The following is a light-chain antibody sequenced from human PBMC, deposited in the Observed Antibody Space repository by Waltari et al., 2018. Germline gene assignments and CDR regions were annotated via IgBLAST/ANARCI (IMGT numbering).Light chain of an antibody. Sequence: QSTLTQPASVSGSPGQSVTIPCTGTSGELGLYNYVPWYQQYPGKVPKLIIHDVHERPSGVSSRFFGSKSDNTASLTISGLQAEDEADYYCCSYANSNTLVFGGGTKLTVL. V-gene: IGLV2-23*02. CDR2: DVH. CDR3: CSYANSNTLV. J-gene: IGLJ3*02. CDR1: SGELGLYNY.